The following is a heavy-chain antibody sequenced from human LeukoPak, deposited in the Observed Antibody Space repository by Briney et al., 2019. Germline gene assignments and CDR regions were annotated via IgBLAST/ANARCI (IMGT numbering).Heavy chain of an antibody. CDR3: ARDPHEFSSGWSQFDY. J-gene: IGHJ4*02. D-gene: IGHD6-19*01. V-gene: IGHV1-18*01. CDR1: GYTFTSYG. CDR2: INTYNGNT. Sequence: ASVKVSCKASGYTFTSYGISWVRQAPGQGLEWMGLINTYNGNTNYAQKLRGRVTMTTETSTSTAYMELRSLRSDDTAVYYCARDPHEFSSGWSQFDYWGQGTLVTVSS.